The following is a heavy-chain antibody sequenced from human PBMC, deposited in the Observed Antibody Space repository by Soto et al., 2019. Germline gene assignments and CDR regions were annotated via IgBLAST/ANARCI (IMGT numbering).Heavy chain of an antibody. CDR3: ATAVAITMVRGVPYYYYGMDV. CDR2: FGPEDGET. V-gene: IGHV1-24*01. D-gene: IGHD3-10*01. Sequence: ASVKVSCKVSGYTLTELTMHWVRQAPGKGLEWMGGFGPEDGETIYAQKFQGRVTMTEDTSTDTAYMELSSLRSEDTAVYYCATAVAITMVRGVPYYYYGMDVWGQGTTVTVSS. J-gene: IGHJ6*02. CDR1: GYTLTELT.